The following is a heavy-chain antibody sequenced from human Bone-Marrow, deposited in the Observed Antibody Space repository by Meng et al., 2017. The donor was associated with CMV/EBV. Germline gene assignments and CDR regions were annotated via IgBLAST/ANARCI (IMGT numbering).Heavy chain of an antibody. Sequence: GESLKISCAASGFTFSSYAMSWVRQAPGKGLEWVANIGQDGSGKNYVESVKGRFTISRDNAKNSLYLQMNSLRAGDMGVYYCAAGFWGFWGQGTTVTVSS. CDR1: GFTFSSYA. J-gene: IGHJ6*02. CDR3: AAGFWGF. V-gene: IGHV3-7*01. CDR2: IGQDGSGK. D-gene: IGHD3-16*01.